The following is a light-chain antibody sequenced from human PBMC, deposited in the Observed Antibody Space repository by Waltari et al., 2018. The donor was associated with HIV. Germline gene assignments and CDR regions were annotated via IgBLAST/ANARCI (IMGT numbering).Light chain of an antibody. J-gene: IGLJ2*01. CDR1: SRDVGGYNY. CDR3: SSYTIRSTLE. V-gene: IGLV2-14*03. CDR2: DVG. Sequence: QSALPQPASVSASPGQSITIPCTGTSRDVGGYNYVSWYQQHPGEAPQLIMYDVGNRPAGVSNRFSGSKSGNTASLTISGLQADDEADYYCSSYTIRSTLEFGGGTKLTVL.